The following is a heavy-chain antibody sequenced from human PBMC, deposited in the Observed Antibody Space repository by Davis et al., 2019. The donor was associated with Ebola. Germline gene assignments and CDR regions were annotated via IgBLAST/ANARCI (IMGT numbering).Heavy chain of an antibody. D-gene: IGHD1-26*01. CDR1: GFTFSSYA. Sequence: GESLKISCAASGFTFSSYAMSWVRQAPGQGLEWVSAISGSGGSTYYADSVKGRFTISRDNSKNTLYLQMNSLRAEDTAVYYCAKILGAIADWGQGTLVTVSS. V-gene: IGHV3-23*01. CDR2: ISGSGGST. J-gene: IGHJ4*02. CDR3: AKILGAIAD.